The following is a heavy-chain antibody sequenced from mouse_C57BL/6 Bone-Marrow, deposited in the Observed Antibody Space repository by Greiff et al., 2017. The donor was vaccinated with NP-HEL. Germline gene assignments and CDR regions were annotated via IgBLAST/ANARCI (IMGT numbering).Heavy chain of an antibody. V-gene: IGHV1-52*01. Sequence: QVQLKQPGAELVRPGSSVKLSCKASGYTFTSYWMHWVKQRPIQGLEWIGNIDPSDSETHYNQKFKDKATLTVDKSSSTAYMQLSSLTSEDSAVYYCARAIYYGMDDWGQGTSVTVSS. CDR3: ARAIYYGMDD. CDR1: GYTFTSYW. CDR2: IDPSDSET. D-gene: IGHD1-2*01. J-gene: IGHJ4*01.